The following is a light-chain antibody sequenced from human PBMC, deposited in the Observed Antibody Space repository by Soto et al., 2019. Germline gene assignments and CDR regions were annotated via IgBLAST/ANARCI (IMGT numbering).Light chain of an antibody. CDR1: QSVNSN. CDR3: QQYNNWPPGT. V-gene: IGKV3-15*01. CDR2: GAS. Sequence: EIILTQSPATLSVSPGERATLSCRASQSVNSNLAWYQQKPGQPPRLLIYGASTRATGIPARFSGSGSGTEFTLTISSLQSEDFVIYYCQQYNNWPPGTFGQGTKVEIK. J-gene: IGKJ1*01.